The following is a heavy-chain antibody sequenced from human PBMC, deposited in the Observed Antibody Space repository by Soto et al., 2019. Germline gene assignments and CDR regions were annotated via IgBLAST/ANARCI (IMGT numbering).Heavy chain of an antibody. Sequence: WASVKVSCKASGFTFTGHYIHWVRQAPGQGLEWMGWINPNSGGTSYAQKFQGRVTMTRDTSITTAYMELSRLSSDDTAVYYCAKSASSFTPSLGYFDYWGEGPLVTVSS. D-gene: IGHD6-6*01. CDR3: AKSASSFTPSLGYFDY. CDR2: INPNSGGT. V-gene: IGHV1-2*02. CDR1: GFTFTGHY. J-gene: IGHJ4*02.